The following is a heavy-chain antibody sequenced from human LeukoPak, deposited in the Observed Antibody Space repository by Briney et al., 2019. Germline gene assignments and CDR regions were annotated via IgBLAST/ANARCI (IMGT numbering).Heavy chain of an antibody. CDR1: GFTFDGYM. V-gene: IGHV3-21*01. D-gene: IGHD1/OR15-1a*01. J-gene: IGHJ5*01. Sequence: GGSLRLSCAASGFTFDGYMMNWVRQAPGKGLEWVSSISSSSGYIYYAGSVKGRFSISRDNAKNSLYLQMNNLRVDDTAVYYCARDPGWEQRSGWFDYWGQGTLVTVSS. CDR2: ISSSSGYI. CDR3: ARDPGWEQRSGWFDY.